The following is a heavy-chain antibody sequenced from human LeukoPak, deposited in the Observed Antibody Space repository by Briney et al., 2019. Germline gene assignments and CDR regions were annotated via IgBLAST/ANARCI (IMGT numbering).Heavy chain of an antibody. Sequence: GGSLRLSCAASGFTFSSYSMNWVRQAPGKGLEWVSSISSSSSYIYYADSVKGRFTISRDNAKNSLYLQMNSLRAEDTAVYYCAREGGDNWYTIDYRGQGTLVTVSS. CDR3: AREGGDNWYTIDY. J-gene: IGHJ4*02. D-gene: IGHD1-1*01. V-gene: IGHV3-21*01. CDR2: ISSSSSYI. CDR1: GFTFSSYS.